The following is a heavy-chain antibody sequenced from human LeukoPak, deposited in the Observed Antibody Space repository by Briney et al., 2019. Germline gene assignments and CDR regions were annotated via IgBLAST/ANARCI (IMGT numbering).Heavy chain of an antibody. CDR1: GFIVSGSY. Sequence: PGGSLRLSCAASGFIVSGSYMSWVRQAPGKGLEWVSVIYSGGGTYYADSVKGRFTISRDNSKNTLYLQMNSLRAEDTAVYYCVRDLGSGWTHDYWGQGILVTVSS. V-gene: IGHV3-66*01. D-gene: IGHD6-19*01. J-gene: IGHJ4*02. CDR2: IYSGGGT. CDR3: VRDLGSGWTHDY.